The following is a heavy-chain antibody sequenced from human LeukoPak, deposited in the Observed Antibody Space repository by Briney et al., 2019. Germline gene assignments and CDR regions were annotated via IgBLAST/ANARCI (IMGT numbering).Heavy chain of an antibody. CDR2: INHSGST. D-gene: IGHD5-18*01. V-gene: IGHV4-34*01. CDR3: AREQYSYYDY. J-gene: IGHJ4*02. Sequence: SETLSLTCAVYGGSFSGYYWSWIRQPPGKGLEWIGEINHSGSTNYNPSLKSRVTISVDTSKNQYSLKLSSVTAADTAVYYCAREQYSYYDYWGQGTLVTVSS. CDR1: GGSFSGYY.